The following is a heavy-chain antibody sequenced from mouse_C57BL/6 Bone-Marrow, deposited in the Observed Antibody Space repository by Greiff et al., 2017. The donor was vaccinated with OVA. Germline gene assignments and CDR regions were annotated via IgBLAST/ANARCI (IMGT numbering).Heavy chain of an antibody. J-gene: IGHJ2*01. Sequence: VQLQQSGAELVRPGASVKLSCTASGFNIKDDYMHWVKQRPEQGLEWIGWIDPENGDTAYASKFQGKDTITADTSANTAYLQLSSLTSEDTAVYYCTGVYYGSSYVDYWGQGTTLTVSS. CDR1: GFNIKDDY. CDR2: IDPENGDT. D-gene: IGHD1-1*01. CDR3: TGVYYGSSYVDY. V-gene: IGHV14-4*01.